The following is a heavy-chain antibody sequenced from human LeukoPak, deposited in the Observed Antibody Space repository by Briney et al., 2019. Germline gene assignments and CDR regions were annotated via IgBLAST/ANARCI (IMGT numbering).Heavy chain of an antibody. D-gene: IGHD3-22*01. J-gene: IGHJ4*02. CDR1: GYTFTSYY. V-gene: IGHV1-46*01. CDR2: FNPSGAST. Sequence: ASVKVSCKASGYTFTSYYIHWVRQAPGRGLEWMGIFNPSGASTTYAQKFQGRVAMTRDTSTSTAYMELSSLRSEDTAVYYCAREEILVRIRSFDYWGQGTLVTVSS. CDR3: AREEILVRIRSFDY.